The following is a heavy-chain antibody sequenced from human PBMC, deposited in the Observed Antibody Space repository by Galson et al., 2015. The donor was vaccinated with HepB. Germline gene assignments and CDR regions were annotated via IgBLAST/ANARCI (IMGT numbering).Heavy chain of an antibody. Sequence: SLRLSCAASGFTVSNYAMSWVRQAPGKGLEWVAGISGTGSSTYYADPVTGRFTISRDNSKNTLYLQMNSLRAEDTAVYYWARGSRGWIWFGEFLFDYWGQGTLVTVSS. J-gene: IGHJ4*02. CDR2: ISGTGSST. CDR3: ARGSRGWIWFGEFLFDY. D-gene: IGHD3-10*01. V-gene: IGHV3-23*01. CDR1: GFTVSNYA.